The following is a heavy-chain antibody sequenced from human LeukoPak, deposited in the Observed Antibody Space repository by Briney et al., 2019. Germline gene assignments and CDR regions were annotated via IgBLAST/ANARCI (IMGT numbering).Heavy chain of an antibody. CDR1: GYTFTSYD. J-gene: IGHJ4*02. CDR3: ARDPYSSGWYTGSNY. D-gene: IGHD6-19*01. Sequence: ASVKVSCKASGYTFTSYDINWVRQATGQGLEWMGWMNPNSGNTGYAQKFQGRATMTRNTSISTAYMEPSSLRSEDTAVYYCARDPYSSGWYTGSNYWGQGTLVTVSS. V-gene: IGHV1-8*01. CDR2: MNPNSGNT.